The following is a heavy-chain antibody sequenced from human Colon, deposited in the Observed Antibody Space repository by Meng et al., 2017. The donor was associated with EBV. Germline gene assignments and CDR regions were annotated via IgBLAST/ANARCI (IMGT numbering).Heavy chain of an antibody. Sequence: QWPWRESGPRLGNPSGTLSLTFAFSGDSIKNNWWSWVRQPPGKGLEWIGEIYHSGTNNYNPSLRSRVTISVDKSKNQFSLQLTSVTAADTAVYYCARNGDYNPGLYWGQGTLVTVSS. CDR2: IYHSGTN. D-gene: IGHD4-17*01. J-gene: IGHJ4*02. V-gene: IGHV4-4*02. CDR3: ARNGDYNPGLY. CDR1: GDSIKNNW.